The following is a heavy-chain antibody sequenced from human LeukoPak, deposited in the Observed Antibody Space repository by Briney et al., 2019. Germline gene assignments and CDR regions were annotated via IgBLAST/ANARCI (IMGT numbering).Heavy chain of an antibody. CDR3: ARGTEANWGSFDY. V-gene: IGHV1-69*13. CDR1: GGTFSSYA. J-gene: IGHJ4*02. CDR2: IIPIFGTA. D-gene: IGHD7-27*01. Sequence: SVKVSCKASGGTFSSYAISWVRQAPGQGLEWMGGIIPIFGTANYAQKFQGRVTITADESTSTAYMELSSPRSEDTAVYYCARGTEANWGSFDYWGQGTLVTVSS.